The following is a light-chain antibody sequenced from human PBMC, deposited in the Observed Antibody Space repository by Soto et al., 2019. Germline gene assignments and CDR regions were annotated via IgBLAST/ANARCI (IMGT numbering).Light chain of an antibody. CDR2: TLS. J-gene: IGKJ1*01. CDR1: QSLLDSDDGKTY. CDR3: IHRLYFPWT. Sequence: DIVMTQTPLSLPVAPGEPASISCRSSQSLLDSDDGKTYLDWYLQKPWQSPQILLYTLSYRASGVPDTFSGSRSRTDFTLKISRVEADDVGVYYYIHRLYFPWTFGQGTRVELK. V-gene: IGKV2-40*01.